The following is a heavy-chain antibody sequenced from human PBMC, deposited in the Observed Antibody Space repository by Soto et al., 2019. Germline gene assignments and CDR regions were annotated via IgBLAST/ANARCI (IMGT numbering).Heavy chain of an antibody. J-gene: IGHJ5*02. CDR1: GFTFSSYW. Sequence: EVQLVESGGGLVQPGGSLRLSCAASGFTFSSYWVHWVRQAPGKGLVWVSRINTDGSSTSYADSVKGRFPISRDNAKNTLYLQRTSLGAEDTAVYYCASRRQVGSGLAHWGPGTLVTVSS. D-gene: IGHD1-26*01. CDR2: INTDGSST. V-gene: IGHV3-74*01. CDR3: ASRRQVGSGLAH.